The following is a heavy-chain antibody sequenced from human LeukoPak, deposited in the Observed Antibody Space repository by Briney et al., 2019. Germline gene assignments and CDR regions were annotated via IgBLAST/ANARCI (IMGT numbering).Heavy chain of an antibody. J-gene: IGHJ4*02. Sequence: SETLSLTCTVSGVSISSYYWSWIRQPPGKGLEWIGHIYYTGNANYNPSLKSRVTMSVDTSSNHFSLNLTSVTAADTAVYYCARRQGFSRPGYFDSWGQGALVTVSS. D-gene: IGHD6-13*01. CDR1: GVSISSYY. CDR3: ARRQGFSRPGYFDS. CDR2: IYYTGNA. V-gene: IGHV4-59*08.